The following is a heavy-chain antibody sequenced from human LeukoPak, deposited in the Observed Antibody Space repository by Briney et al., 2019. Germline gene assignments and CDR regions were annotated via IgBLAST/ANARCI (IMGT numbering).Heavy chain of an antibody. V-gene: IGHV3-21*01. CDR2: ISSSSSYI. Sequence: GGSLRLSCAASGFTFSSYSMNWVRQAPGKGLEWVSSISSSSSYIYYADSVKGRFTISRDNAKNSLYLQMNSLRAEDTAVYYCARDRQLLAYYDFWSGYNTPPGPYYMDVWGKGTTVTVSS. D-gene: IGHD3-3*01. CDR1: GFTFSSYS. CDR3: ARDRQLLAYYDFWSGYNTPPGPYYMDV. J-gene: IGHJ6*03.